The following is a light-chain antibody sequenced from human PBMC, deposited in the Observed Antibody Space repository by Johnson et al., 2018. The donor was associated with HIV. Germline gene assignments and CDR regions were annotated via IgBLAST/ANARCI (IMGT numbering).Light chain of an antibody. CDR2: ENV. Sequence: QSVLTQPPSVSAAPGQKVTISCFGSDSNIGNNYVSWYQQLPGTAPKLLIYENVKRPSGIPDRFSGSKSGTSATLGITGLQTGDEADYYCGTWDSSLSANVFGTGTKVTVL. V-gene: IGLV1-51*01. CDR1: DSNIGNNY. CDR3: GTWDSSLSANV. J-gene: IGLJ1*01.